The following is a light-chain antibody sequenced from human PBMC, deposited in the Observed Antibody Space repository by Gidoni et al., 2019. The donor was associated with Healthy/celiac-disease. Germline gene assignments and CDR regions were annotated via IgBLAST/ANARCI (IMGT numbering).Light chain of an antibody. CDR3: QQSYSTLRT. Sequence: DIQMTQSPSSLSASVGDRVTITCRASQSISSYLNWYQQKPGKAPEVLSYAASSLQSGVPSRFSGSGSGTDFNLTISSLQPEDFAIYYCQQSYSTLRTFXQXTKVXIK. V-gene: IGKV1-39*01. J-gene: IGKJ1*01. CDR1: QSISSY. CDR2: AAS.